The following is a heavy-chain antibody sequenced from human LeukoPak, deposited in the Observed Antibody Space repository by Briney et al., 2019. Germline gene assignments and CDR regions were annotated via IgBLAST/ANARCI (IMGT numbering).Heavy chain of an antibody. V-gene: IGHV3-48*01. D-gene: IGHD3/OR15-3a*01. CDR2: ISSSSSII. Sequence: GGSLRLSCTASGFTFNSYSMTWVRQAPGKGLEWISYISSSSSIIHYADSVKGRFTISRDNSKNTLYLQMNSLRAEDTAVYYCAKLSMDSYYFDYWGQGTLVTVSS. CDR1: GFTFNSYS. J-gene: IGHJ4*02. CDR3: AKLSMDSYYFDY.